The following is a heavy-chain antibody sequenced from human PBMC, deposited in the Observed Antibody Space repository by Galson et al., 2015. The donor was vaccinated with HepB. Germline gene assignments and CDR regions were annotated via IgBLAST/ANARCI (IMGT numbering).Heavy chain of an antibody. CDR2: FDPEDGET. CDR3: ATVWGSSGWYAFDY. CDR1: GYTLTELS. J-gene: IGHJ4*02. Sequence: SVKVSCKVSGYTLTELSMHWVRQAPGKGLEWMGGFDPEDGETIYAQKFQGRVTMTEDTSTDTAYMELGSLRSEDTAVYYCATVWGSSGWYAFDYWGQGTLVTVSS. V-gene: IGHV1-24*01. D-gene: IGHD6-19*01.